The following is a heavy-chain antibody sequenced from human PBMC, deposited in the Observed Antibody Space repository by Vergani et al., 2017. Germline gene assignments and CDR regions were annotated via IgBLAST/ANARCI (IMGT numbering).Heavy chain of an antibody. J-gene: IGHJ6*02. CDR3: ARVVGITKGYYYYGMDV. CDR2: IIPIFGTA. CDR1: GGTFSSYA. Sequence: QVQLVQSGAEVKKPGSSVKVSCKASGGTFSSYAISWVRQAPGQGLEWMGRIIPIFGTANYAQKFQGRVTITADESTSTAYMELSSLRSEDTAVYYCARVVGITKGYYYYGMDVWGQGTTVTVSS. V-gene: IGHV1-69*13. D-gene: IGHD3-22*01.